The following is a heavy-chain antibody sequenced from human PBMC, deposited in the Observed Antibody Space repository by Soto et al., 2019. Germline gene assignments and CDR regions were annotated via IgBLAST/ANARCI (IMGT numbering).Heavy chain of an antibody. CDR3: ARLLSIAGITGTTFYFDY. Sequence: ASETLSLTCAVSGGSISSSNWWSWVRQPPGKGLEWIGEIYHSGSTNYNPSLKSRVTISVDKSKNQFSLKLSSVTAADTAVYYCARLLSIAGITGTTFYFDYWGQGTLVTVSS. D-gene: IGHD1-7*01. V-gene: IGHV4-4*02. CDR2: IYHSGST. CDR1: GGSISSSNW. J-gene: IGHJ4*02.